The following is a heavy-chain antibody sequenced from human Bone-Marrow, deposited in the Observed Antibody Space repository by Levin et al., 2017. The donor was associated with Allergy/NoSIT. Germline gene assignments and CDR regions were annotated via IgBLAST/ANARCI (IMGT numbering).Heavy chain of an antibody. CDR3: ASYPYSTY. CDR1: GFTFSSYA. CDR2: ITSDGSNT. D-gene: IGHD5-18*01. J-gene: IGHJ4*02. Sequence: GESLKISCAASGFTFSSYAMTWVRQAPGKGLEWVSRITSDGSNTIYADSVKGRFTISRDNAKNTLYLQMNSLRAEDTAVYYCASYPYSTYWGQGVLVTVSS. V-gene: IGHV3-23*01.